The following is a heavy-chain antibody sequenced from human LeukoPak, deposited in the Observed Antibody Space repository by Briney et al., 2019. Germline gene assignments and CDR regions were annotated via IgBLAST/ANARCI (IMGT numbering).Heavy chain of an antibody. V-gene: IGHV1-24*01. CDR2: FAPEDGET. CDR3: ATLHYYDSSGYRRFDFDY. J-gene: IGHJ4*02. Sequence: VASVKVSCKVSGYTLTELSMHWVRQAPGKGFVWRGGFAPEDGETIYAQKFQGRVTMTEDTSTDTAYMELSSLRSEDTAVYYCATLHYYDSSGYRRFDFDYWGQGTLVTVSS. CDR1: GYTLTELS. D-gene: IGHD3-22*01.